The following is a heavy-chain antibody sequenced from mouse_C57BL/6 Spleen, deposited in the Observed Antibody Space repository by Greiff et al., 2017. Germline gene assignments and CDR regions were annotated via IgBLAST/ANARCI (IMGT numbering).Heavy chain of an antibody. Sequence: QVQLQQPGAELVKPGASVKLSCKASGYTFTSYWMHWVKQRPGQGLEWIGMIHPNSGSTNYNEKFKSKATLTVDKSSSTAYMQLSSLTSEDSAVYYCARSRGSSGSYAMGDWGQGTSVTVSS. J-gene: IGHJ4*01. CDR1: GYTFTSYW. D-gene: IGHD3-2*02. CDR2: IHPNSGST. CDR3: ARSRGSSGSYAMGD. V-gene: IGHV1-64*01.